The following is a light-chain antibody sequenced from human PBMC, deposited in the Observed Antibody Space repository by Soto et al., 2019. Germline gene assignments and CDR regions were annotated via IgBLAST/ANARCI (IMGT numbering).Light chain of an antibody. Sequence: DIQMTQSPSTLSASVGDRVTITCRASQSISSWLAWYQQKPGKAPKLLIYDASSLESGVPSRFSGSGSGTEFTLTISSLQPDDFATYYCQQYNSYSPDTFGGGTKVDI. J-gene: IGKJ4*01. CDR3: QQYNSYSPDT. V-gene: IGKV1-5*01. CDR1: QSISSW. CDR2: DAS.